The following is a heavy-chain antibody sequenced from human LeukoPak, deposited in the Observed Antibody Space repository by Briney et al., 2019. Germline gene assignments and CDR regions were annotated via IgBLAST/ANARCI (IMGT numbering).Heavy chain of an antibody. CDR2: IIPIFGTA. V-gene: IGHV1-69*01. J-gene: IGHJ4*02. D-gene: IGHD3-10*01. Sequence: SVKVSCKSSGGTFSSYAISWVRQAPGQGLEWMGGIIPIFGTANYAQKFQGRVTITADESTSTAYMELSSLRSEDTAVYYCATSSNYYGSGPFDYWGQGTLVTVSS. CDR3: ATSSNYYGSGPFDY. CDR1: GGTFSSYA.